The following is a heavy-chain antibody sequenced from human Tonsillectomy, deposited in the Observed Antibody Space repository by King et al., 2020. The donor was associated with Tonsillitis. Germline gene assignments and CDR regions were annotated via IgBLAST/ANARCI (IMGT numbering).Heavy chain of an antibody. V-gene: IGHV2-70*04. CDR2: IDWCDDK. Sequence: VTLKESGPALVKPTQTLTLTCTFSGFSLSTSGMRVSWIRQPPGKGLEWLSRIDWCDDKFYSISLKTRLTISHDTSKNQVVLTMSNMDPVDTATYYCARISYSSGWYFDLWGRGNLVTVSS. J-gene: IGHJ2*01. CDR1: GFSLSTSGMR. CDR3: ARISYSSGWYFDL. D-gene: IGHD6-19*01.